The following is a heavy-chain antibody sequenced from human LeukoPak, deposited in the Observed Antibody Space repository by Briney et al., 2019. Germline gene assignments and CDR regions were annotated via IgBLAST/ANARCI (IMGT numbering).Heavy chain of an antibody. CDR3: ARLLDNDGSGDPDTFDM. J-gene: IGHJ3*02. Sequence: PSETLSLTCTVSGGSISSHYRNWIRQPPGKGLEWIGFIYYSGRTRHNPSLQSRITISVDTSENNFSLKLTSVTAADTAVYYCARLLDNDGSGDPDTFDMWGQGTVVTVSS. D-gene: IGHD2-15*01. V-gene: IGHV4-59*11. CDR2: IYYSGRT. CDR1: GGSISSHY.